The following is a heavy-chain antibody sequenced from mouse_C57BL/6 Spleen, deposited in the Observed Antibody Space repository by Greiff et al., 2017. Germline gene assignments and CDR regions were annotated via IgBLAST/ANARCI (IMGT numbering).Heavy chain of an antibody. J-gene: IGHJ2*01. CDR2: IDPSDSYT. V-gene: IGHV1-69*01. D-gene: IGHD2-1*01. Sequence: QVQLQQPGAELVMPGASVKLSCKASGYTFTSYWMHWVKQRPGQGLEWIGEIDPSDSYTNYNQKFTGKSTLTVDKSSSTAYMQLSSLTSEDSAVYYCAREGNYACENWGQGTTLTLSS. CDR1: GYTFTSYW. CDR3: AREGNYACEN.